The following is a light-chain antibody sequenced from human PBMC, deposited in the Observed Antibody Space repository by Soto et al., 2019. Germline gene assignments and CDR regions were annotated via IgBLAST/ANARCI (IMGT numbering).Light chain of an antibody. CDR3: QQSHSTPWT. J-gene: IGKJ1*01. Sequence: DILMTQSPSSLSASVGDRVTITCRASQTITTYLNWYQQKPWKAPQLLIYGASSLQSVVPSRFTGRGSGTDFTLTISSLQPEDFATYPCQQSHSTPWTFGPETKVAIK. CDR2: GAS. CDR1: QTITTY. V-gene: IGKV1-39*01.